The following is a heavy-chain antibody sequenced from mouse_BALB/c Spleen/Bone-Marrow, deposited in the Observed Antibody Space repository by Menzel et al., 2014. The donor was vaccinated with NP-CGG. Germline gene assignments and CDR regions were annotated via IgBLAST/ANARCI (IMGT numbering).Heavy chain of an antibody. D-gene: IGHD2-4*01. CDR3: ARQTYYDYDGYFDY. V-gene: IGHV5-6*01. CDR1: GFTFSSYG. CDR2: ISSGGSYT. J-gene: IGHJ2*01. Sequence: EVQLVESGGDLVKPGGSLKLSCAASGFTFSSYGMSWVRQTPDKRLEWVATISSGGSYTYYPDSVKGRFTISRDNAKNTLYLQMSGLKSEDTAMYYCARQTYYDYDGYFDYWGQGTTLTVSS.